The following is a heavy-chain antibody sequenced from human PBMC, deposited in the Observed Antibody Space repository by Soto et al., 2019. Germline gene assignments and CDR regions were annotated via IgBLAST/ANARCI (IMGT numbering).Heavy chain of an antibody. CDR3: AKDRKVVVAATEDYYFDY. CDR2: ISYDGSNK. CDR1: GFTFSGSA. J-gene: IGHJ4*02. V-gene: IGHV3-30*04. D-gene: IGHD2-15*01. Sequence: PGGSLRLSCAASGFTFSGSAMHWVRQAPGKGLEWVAVISYDGSNKYYADSVKGRFTISRDNSKNTLYLQMNSLRAEDTAVYYCAKDRKVVVAATEDYYFDYWGQGTLVTVSS.